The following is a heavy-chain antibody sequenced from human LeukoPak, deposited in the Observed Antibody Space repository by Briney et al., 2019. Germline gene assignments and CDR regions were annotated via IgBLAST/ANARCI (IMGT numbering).Heavy chain of an antibody. J-gene: IGHJ4*02. CDR3: ARVGFGEPYFDY. Sequence: SETLSLTCTVSGGSISSGGYYWSWIRQHPGKGLEWIGYIYYSGSTYCNPSLKSRVTISVDTSKNQFSLKLSSVTAADTAVYYCARVGFGEPYFDYWGQGTLVTVSP. D-gene: IGHD3-10*01. V-gene: IGHV4-31*03. CDR1: GGSISSGGYY. CDR2: IYYSGST.